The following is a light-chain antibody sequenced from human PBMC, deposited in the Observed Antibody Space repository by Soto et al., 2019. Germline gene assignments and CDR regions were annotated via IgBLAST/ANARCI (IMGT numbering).Light chain of an antibody. CDR3: QQYGSSPRT. J-gene: IGKJ5*01. V-gene: IGKV3-20*01. CDR1: QSVSSSS. CDR2: GAS. Sequence: EIVLTQSPGTLSLSPCERAALSGSASQSVSSSSLAWYQQKRGQAPRLLIHGASSRATGIPDRFSGSGSGTDFTLTISRLEPEDFAVYYCQQYGSSPRTFGQGTRLEI.